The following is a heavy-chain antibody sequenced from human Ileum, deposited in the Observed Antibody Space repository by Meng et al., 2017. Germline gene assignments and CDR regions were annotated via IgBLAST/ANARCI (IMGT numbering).Heavy chain of an antibody. J-gene: IGHJ4*02. D-gene: IGHD3-22*01. CDR1: GFTFSSYA. CDR2: ISYDGSNK. V-gene: IGHV3-30-3*01. Sequence: QVQLVESGGGVVHRGRFLRLSCAASGFTFSSYALHWVRQAPGKGLEWVAVISYDGSNKYYADSVKGRFTISRDNSKNTLYLQMNSLRAEDTAVYYCARDTKNYYDSSGYPGPLDYWGQGTLVTVSS. CDR3: ARDTKNYYDSSGYPGPLDY.